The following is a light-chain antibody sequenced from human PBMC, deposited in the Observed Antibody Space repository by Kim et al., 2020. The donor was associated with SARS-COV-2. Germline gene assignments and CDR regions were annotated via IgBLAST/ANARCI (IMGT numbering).Light chain of an antibody. J-gene: IGLJ3*02. CDR3: CSYASSSTLV. CDR2: EVS. Sequence: GQSITTSCTGTSSDVGSYNLVSWYQHHPGKAPRLMIYEVSNRPSGVSNRFSASKSGNTASLTISGLQAEDEADYYCCSYASSSTLVFGGGTKLTVL. CDR1: SSDVGSYNL. V-gene: IGLV2-23*02.